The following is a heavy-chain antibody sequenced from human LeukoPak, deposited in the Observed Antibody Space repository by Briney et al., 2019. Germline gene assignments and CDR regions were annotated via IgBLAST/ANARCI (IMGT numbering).Heavy chain of an antibody. CDR3: ARHEAAAGPFDI. CDR1: GYIFNNYW. D-gene: IGHD6-13*01. Sequence: GESLKISCKGSGYIFNNYWIGWVRQMPGEGLEWMGLIYPPDSDTKYSPSFQGQVTISADKSISTAYLQWSSLKASDTAMYYCARHEAAAGPFDIWGQGTMVTVSS. V-gene: IGHV5-51*01. J-gene: IGHJ3*02. CDR2: IYPPDSDT.